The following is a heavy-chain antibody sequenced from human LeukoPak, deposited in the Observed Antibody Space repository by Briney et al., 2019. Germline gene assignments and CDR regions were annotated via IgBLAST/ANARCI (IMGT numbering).Heavy chain of an antibody. CDR1: GGSISSGSYY. V-gene: IGHV4-61*02. CDR2: IYTSGST. Sequence: SETLSLTCTVSGGSISSGSYYWSWIRQPAGKGLEWIGRIYTSGSTNYNPSLKSQVTISVDTSKNQFSLQLSSVTAADTAVYYCARDRYGSYYDSSGYTYYFDYWGQGTLVTVSS. CDR3: ARDRYGSYYDSSGYTYYFDY. J-gene: IGHJ4*02. D-gene: IGHD3-22*01.